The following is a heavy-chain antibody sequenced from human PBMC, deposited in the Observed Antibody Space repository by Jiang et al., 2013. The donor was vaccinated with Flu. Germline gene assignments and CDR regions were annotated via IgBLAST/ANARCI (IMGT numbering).Heavy chain of an antibody. CDR3: ARGHVVPAAANWFDS. D-gene: IGHD2-2*01. J-gene: IGHJ5*01. Sequence: PGLVKPSETLSLTCTVSGGSISTNDYYWGCIRQPPGKGLEWIGNIHYRGSAYYNPSLGSRVSISVDTSKNQFSLKLASATAADTAVYYCARGHVVPAAANWFDSWGQGTLVTVSS. V-gene: IGHV4-39*07. CDR2: IHYRGSA. CDR1: GGSISTNDYY.